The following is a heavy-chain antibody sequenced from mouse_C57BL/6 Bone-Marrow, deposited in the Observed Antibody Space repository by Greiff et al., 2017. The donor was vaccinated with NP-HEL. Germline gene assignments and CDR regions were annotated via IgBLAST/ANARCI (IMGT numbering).Heavy chain of an antibody. Sequence: EVQVVESGGGLVQPGGSLKLSCAASGFTFSDYYMYWVRQTPEKRLEWVAYISNGGGSTYYPDTVKGRFTISRDNAKNTLYLQMSRLKSEDTAMYYCARQREYWGFDYWGQGTTLTVSS. CDR1: GFTFSDYY. CDR2: ISNGGGST. V-gene: IGHV5-12*01. D-gene: IGHD4-1*01. J-gene: IGHJ2*01. CDR3: ARQREYWGFDY.